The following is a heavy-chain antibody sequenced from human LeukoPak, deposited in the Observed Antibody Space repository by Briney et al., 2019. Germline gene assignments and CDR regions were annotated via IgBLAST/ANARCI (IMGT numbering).Heavy chain of an antibody. V-gene: IGHV3-21*01. CDR1: GFTFSSYA. CDR3: ARGSGDGYNFDY. J-gene: IGHJ4*02. CDR2: ISSSGSYI. D-gene: IGHD5-24*01. Sequence: GGSLRLSCAASGFTFSSYAMSWVRQAPGKGLEWVSSISSSGSYIYYADSVKGRFTISRENAKNSLYLQMNSRRAEDTAVYYCARGSGDGYNFDYWGQGTLVTVSS.